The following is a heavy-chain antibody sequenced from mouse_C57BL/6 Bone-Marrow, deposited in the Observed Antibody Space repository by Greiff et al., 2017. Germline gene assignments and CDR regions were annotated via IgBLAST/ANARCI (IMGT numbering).Heavy chain of an antibody. CDR1: GYTFTNYW. CDR2: IYPGGGYT. Sequence: VQGVESGAELVRPGTSVTMSCKASGYTFTNYWIGWAKQRPGHGLEWIGDIYPGGGYTNYNEKFKGKATLTADKSSSTAYMQFSSLTSEDSAIYYCARRDYGTLFAYWGQGTLVTVSA. D-gene: IGHD1-1*01. CDR3: ARRDYGTLFAY. J-gene: IGHJ3*01. V-gene: IGHV1-63*01.